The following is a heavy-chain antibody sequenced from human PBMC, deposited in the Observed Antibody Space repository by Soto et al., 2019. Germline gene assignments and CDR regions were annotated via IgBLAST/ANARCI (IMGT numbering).Heavy chain of an antibody. CDR1: GYTFTSHA. J-gene: IGHJ4*02. Sequence: ASVKVSCKASGYTFTSHAIHWVRQAPGQRLEWMGWINVGNGNTKYSQKFQGRVTFTRDTSASTAYMELSSLRSEDTAVYYCARGDFYGGGYYYSLLDYWGQGTLVTVSS. CDR3: ARGDFYGGGYYYSLLDY. V-gene: IGHV1-3*01. CDR2: INVGNGNT. D-gene: IGHD3-22*01.